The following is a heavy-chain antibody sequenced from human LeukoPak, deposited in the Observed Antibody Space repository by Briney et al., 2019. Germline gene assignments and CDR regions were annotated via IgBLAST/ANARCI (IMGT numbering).Heavy chain of an antibody. V-gene: IGHV3-21*01. Sequence: GSLRLSCAASGFTFSSYSMNWVRQAPGKGLEWVSSISSSSSYIYYADSVKGRFTISRDNAKNSLYLQMNSLRAEDTAVYYCARAAVAEPYYYYGMDVWGKGTTVTVSS. D-gene: IGHD6-19*01. J-gene: IGHJ6*04. CDR1: GFTFSSYS. CDR2: ISSSSSYI. CDR3: ARAAVAEPYYYYGMDV.